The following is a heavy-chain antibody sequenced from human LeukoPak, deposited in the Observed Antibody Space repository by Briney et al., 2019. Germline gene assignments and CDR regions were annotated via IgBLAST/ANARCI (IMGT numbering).Heavy chain of an antibody. CDR3: AKDLFACSSTSCYSQSH. Sequence: PGGSLRLSCVASGFTFSTSGMHWVRQSPGKGLDWVAFIRNDGNKYNYAESVKGRFTISRDNSKHTLYLQMNSLRAEDTAVYYCAKDLFACSSTSCYSQSHWGQGTLVTVSS. CDR1: GFTFSTSG. CDR2: IRNDGNKY. J-gene: IGHJ4*02. D-gene: IGHD2-2*01. V-gene: IGHV3-30*02.